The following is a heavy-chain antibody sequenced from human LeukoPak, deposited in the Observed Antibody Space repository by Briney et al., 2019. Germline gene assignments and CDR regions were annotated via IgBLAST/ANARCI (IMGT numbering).Heavy chain of an antibody. CDR2: IFNSGST. CDR3: ARVGQGPYGGYYYGMDV. V-gene: IGHV4-59*12. J-gene: IGHJ6*02. D-gene: IGHD3/OR15-3a*01. Sequence: PSETLSLTCTVSGGSISSYYWSWIRQPPGKGLEWIGYIFNSGSTNYNPSLKSRVTISVDTSKNQFSLKLSSVTAADTAVYYCARVGQGPYGGYYYGMDVWGQGTTVTVSS. CDR1: GGSISSYY.